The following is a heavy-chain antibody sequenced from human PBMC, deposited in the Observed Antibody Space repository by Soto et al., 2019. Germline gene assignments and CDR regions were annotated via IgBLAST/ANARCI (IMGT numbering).Heavy chain of an antibody. Sequence: QVQLQESGPGLVKPSQTLSLTCTVSGGSISTRDYFWGWVRQHPGKGLEWIGYIFYSGSTYYNPSLQSRLTISVDTSKNQFSLRLASVTAADTAVYYCARDSTRTSTWRGLDVWGQGTTVTVSS. V-gene: IGHV4-31*03. CDR3: ARDSTRTSTWRGLDV. J-gene: IGHJ6*02. CDR1: GGSISTRDYF. D-gene: IGHD2-2*01. CDR2: IFYSGST.